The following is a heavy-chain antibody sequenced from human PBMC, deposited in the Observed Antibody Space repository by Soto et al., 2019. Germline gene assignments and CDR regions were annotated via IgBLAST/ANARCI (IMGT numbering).Heavy chain of an antibody. CDR2: ISSRSSYI. J-gene: IGHJ4*02. Sequence: VGSLRLSCSASGFTFNIHNMNWVRQAPGKGLEWVSSISSRSSYIYYSDSVKGRFTISRDNAKNSLYLQMNSLRAEDTAVYYCARDNVPSDFFDSWGQGTLVTVSS. D-gene: IGHD2-8*01. V-gene: IGHV3-21*01. CDR1: GFTFNIHN. CDR3: ARDNVPSDFFDS.